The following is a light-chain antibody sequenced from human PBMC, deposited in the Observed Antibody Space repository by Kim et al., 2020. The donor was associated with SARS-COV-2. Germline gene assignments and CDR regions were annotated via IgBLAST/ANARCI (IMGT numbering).Light chain of an antibody. CDR1: KVREKY. Sequence: PGKTTSVPGGEGKVREKYDCWYKQKPGPSPVLVIYQDSKRPSGIPERFSGANSGNTATLTISGTQAMDEADYYCQAWDSSTAWVFGGGTQLTVL. V-gene: IGLV3-1*01. J-gene: IGLJ3*02. CDR2: QDS. CDR3: QAWDSSTAWV.